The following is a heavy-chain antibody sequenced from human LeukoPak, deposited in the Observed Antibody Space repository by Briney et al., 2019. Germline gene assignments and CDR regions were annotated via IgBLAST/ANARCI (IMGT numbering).Heavy chain of an antibody. Sequence: GSLRLSCAASGFTVSSNYMSWVRQAPGKGLEWVSVIYSGGSTYYADSVKGRFTISRDNSKNTLYLQMNSLRAEDTAVYYCARDRWAAGPDAFDIWGQGTMVTVSS. CDR2: IYSGGST. J-gene: IGHJ3*02. V-gene: IGHV3-66*01. D-gene: IGHD6-13*01. CDR1: GFTVSSNY. CDR3: ARDRWAAGPDAFDI.